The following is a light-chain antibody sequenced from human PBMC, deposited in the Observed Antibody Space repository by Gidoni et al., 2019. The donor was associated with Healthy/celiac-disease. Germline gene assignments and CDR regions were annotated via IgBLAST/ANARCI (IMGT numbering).Light chain of an antibody. V-gene: IGKV1-5*01. CDR3: QQYNSYSRLYT. J-gene: IGKJ2*01. Sequence: DIQMTQSPSTLSASVGDRVTITCRASQSISSWLAWYQQKPGKAPKLLIYDASSLESGVPSRFSGSGSGTEFTLTISSLQPDYFATYYCQQYNSYSRLYTFGQGTKLEIK. CDR2: DAS. CDR1: QSISSW.